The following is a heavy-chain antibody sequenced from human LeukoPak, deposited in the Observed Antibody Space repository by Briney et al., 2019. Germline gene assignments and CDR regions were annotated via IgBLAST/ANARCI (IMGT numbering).Heavy chain of an antibody. V-gene: IGHV3-11*04. CDR1: GFTFSDYY. Sequence: GGSLRLSCAASGFTFSDYYMSWIRQAPGKGLEWVSYISSSGSTIYYADSVKGRITNSRDNAKNSLFLQMNSLRAEDTAVYYCARATSDNILTGYYSPWGQGTLVTVSS. J-gene: IGHJ5*02. CDR2: ISSSGSTI. D-gene: IGHD3-9*01. CDR3: ARATSDNILTGYYSP.